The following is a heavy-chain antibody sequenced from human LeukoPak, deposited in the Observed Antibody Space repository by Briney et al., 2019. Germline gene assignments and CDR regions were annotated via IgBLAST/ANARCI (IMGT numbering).Heavy chain of an antibody. CDR1: GFTFSNYG. Sequence: GGSLRLSCLASGFTFSNYGMHWVRQAPGKGLEWVSSISSSSSYIYYADSMKGRFTISRDNAKNSLYLQMNSLRAEDTAVYYCARFTVTRLYFDYWGQGTLVTVSP. CDR2: ISSSSSYI. D-gene: IGHD4-17*01. V-gene: IGHV3-21*01. J-gene: IGHJ4*02. CDR3: ARFTVTRLYFDY.